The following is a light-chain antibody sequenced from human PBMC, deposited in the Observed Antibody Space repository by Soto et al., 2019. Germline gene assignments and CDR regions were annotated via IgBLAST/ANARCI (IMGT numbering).Light chain of an antibody. V-gene: IGLV2-14*01. J-gene: IGLJ3*02. CDR1: SSDVGGYNY. CDR2: DVS. Sequence: QPASVSGSPGQSITVSCTGTSSDVGGYNYVSWYQQHPGKAPKLMIYDVSYRPSGVSNRFSGSKSGNTASLTISGLQAEDEADYYCSSYTSSNTLVFGGGTQLTVL. CDR3: SSYTSSNTLV.